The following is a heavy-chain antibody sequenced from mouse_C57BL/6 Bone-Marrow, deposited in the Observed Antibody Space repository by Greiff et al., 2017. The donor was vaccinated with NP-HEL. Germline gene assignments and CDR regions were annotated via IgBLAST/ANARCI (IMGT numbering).Heavy chain of an antibody. J-gene: IGHJ2*01. CDR1: GYTFTSYW. CDR2: INPSNGGT. V-gene: IGHV1-53*01. Sequence: QVHVKQPGTELVKPGASVKLSCKASGYTFTSYWMHWVKQRPGQGLEWIGNINPSNGGTNYNEKFKSKATLTVDKSSSTAYMQLSSLTSEDSAVYYCARPSNCYYFDYWGQGTTLTVSS. D-gene: IGHD4-1*01. CDR3: ARPSNCYYFDY.